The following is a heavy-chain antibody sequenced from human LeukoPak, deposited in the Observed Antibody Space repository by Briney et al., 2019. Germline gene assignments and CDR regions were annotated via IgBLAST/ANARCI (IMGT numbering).Heavy chain of an antibody. CDR2: ISWNSGSI. J-gene: IGHJ4*02. V-gene: IGHV3-9*01. Sequence: GGSLRLSCAASGFTFDDYAMHWVRQAPGKGLEWISGISWNSGSIGYADSVKGRFTTSRDNAKNSLYLQMNSLRAEDTALYYCAKALSYYGSGSYSAPGYFDYWGQGTLVTVPS. D-gene: IGHD3-10*01. CDR3: AKALSYYGSGSYSAPGYFDY. CDR1: GFTFDDYA.